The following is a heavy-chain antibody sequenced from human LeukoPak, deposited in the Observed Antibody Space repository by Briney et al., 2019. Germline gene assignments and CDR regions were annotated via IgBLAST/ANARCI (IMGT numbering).Heavy chain of an antibody. CDR3: ASDINRVLAFDM. CDR1: GYSISSGYY. J-gene: IGHJ3*02. Sequence: SETLSLTCTVSGYSISSGYYWGWIRQTPGKGLEWIGRVFHDGDTHYNPSLRSRVSISVDTSKNQVSLKLSSVTAADTALYYCASDINRVLAFDMWGQGTMVTVSS. CDR2: VFHDGDT. V-gene: IGHV4-38-2*02. D-gene: IGHD3-10*01.